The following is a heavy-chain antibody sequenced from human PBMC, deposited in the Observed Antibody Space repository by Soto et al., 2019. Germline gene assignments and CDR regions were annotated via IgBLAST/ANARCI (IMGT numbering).Heavy chain of an antibody. CDR2: IYWDDDK. J-gene: IGHJ5*02. CDR3: AHRLNLWFGDNWFDP. CDR1: GFSLSTSGVG. V-gene: IGHV2-5*02. D-gene: IGHD3-10*01. Sequence: SGPTLVNPKQTLTMTCTFSGFSLSTSGVGVGWIRQPPGKALEWLALIYWDDDKRYSPSLKSRLTITKDTSKNQVVLTMTNMDPVDTATYYCAHRLNLWFGDNWFDPWGQGTLVTVSS.